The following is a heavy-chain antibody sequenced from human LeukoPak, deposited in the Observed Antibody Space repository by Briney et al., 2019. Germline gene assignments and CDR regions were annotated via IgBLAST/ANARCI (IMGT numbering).Heavy chain of an antibody. CDR2: ISSSNSTI. CDR3: AKATVAGRGAFDI. V-gene: IGHV3-48*04. CDR1: GFTFSSYS. D-gene: IGHD6-19*01. J-gene: IGHJ3*02. Sequence: PGGSLRLSCAASGFTFSSYSMNWVRQAPGKGLQWVSYISSSNSTIYYADPVKGRFTISRDNAKNSLYLQMNSLRAEDTAVYYCAKATVAGRGAFDIWGQGTMVTVSS.